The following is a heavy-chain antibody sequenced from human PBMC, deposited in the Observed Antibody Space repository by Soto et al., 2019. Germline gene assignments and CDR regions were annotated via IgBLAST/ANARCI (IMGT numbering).Heavy chain of an antibody. V-gene: IGHV4-30-2*01. CDR1: GGSXSRGGYS. J-gene: IGHJ6*02. D-gene: IGHD3-10*01. Sequence: SETLSLTCAVSGGSXSRGGYSWSWVRQPPGKGLEWIGYIYHSGGTYYNPSLKSRVTISVDRSKNQFSLKLSSVTAADTAVYYCARGYYGSGSSYPPYYYYYGMDVWGQGTTVTVSS. CDR3: ARGYYGSGSSYPPYYYYYGMDV. CDR2: IYHSGGT.